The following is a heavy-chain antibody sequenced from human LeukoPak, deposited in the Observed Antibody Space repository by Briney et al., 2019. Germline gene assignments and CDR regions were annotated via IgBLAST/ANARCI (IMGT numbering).Heavy chain of an antibody. CDR1: GGSISSGSYY. CDR2: MYYSGTT. CDR3: ARHPPRDGSAFDY. J-gene: IGHJ4*02. Sequence: PSETLSLTCTVSGGSISSGSYYWGWIRQPPGKGLEWIASMYYSGTTFYSPSLKSRVTISVDTSKNQLSLKLGSVTAADPAVYYCARHPPRDGSAFDYWGQGTLVTVSS. V-gene: IGHV4-39*01.